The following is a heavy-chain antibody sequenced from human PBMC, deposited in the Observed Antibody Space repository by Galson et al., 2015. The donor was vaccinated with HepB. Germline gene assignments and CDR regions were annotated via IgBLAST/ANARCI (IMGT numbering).Heavy chain of an antibody. Sequence: SVKVSCKVSGYTLTDFSMHWVRQAPGKGLEWMGGFDPEDGETIYAQKFQGRVTMTEDTSTDTAYMELSSLRAEDTAVYYCATTFGRETPDYWGQGTLVTVSS. V-gene: IGHV1-24*01. CDR1: GYTLTDFS. CDR2: FDPEDGET. J-gene: IGHJ4*02. CDR3: ATTFGRETPDY. D-gene: IGHD3-10*01.